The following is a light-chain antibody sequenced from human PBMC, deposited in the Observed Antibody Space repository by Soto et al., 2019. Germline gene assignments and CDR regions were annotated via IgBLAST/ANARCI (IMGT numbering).Light chain of an antibody. Sequence: QSALTQPASVSGSPGQSITISCTGTSSDVGGYNYVSWYQQHPGNAPKLMIYDVSNRPSGVSNRFSGSESGNTASLTISGLQAEDVADYYCSSYTRSSFVVFGGGTELTVL. J-gene: IGLJ2*01. CDR3: SSYTRSSFVV. CDR1: SSDVGGYNY. V-gene: IGLV2-14*01. CDR2: DVS.